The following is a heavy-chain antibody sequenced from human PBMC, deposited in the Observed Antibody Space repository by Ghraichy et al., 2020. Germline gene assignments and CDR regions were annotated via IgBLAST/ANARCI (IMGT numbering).Heavy chain of an antibody. J-gene: IGHJ4*02. D-gene: IGHD2-2*01. CDR3: ANGGVVVPAARLSY. CDR1: GFTFSSYA. CDR2: ISGSGGST. Sequence: GESLNISCAASGFTFSSYAMSWVRQAPGKGLEWVSAISGSGGSTYYADSVKGRFTISRDNSKNTLYLQMNSLRAEDTAVYYCANGGVVVPAARLSYWGQGTLVTVSS. V-gene: IGHV3-23*01.